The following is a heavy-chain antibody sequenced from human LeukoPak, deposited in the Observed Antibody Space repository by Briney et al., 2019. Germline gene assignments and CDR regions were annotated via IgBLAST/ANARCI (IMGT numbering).Heavy chain of an antibody. V-gene: IGHV3-21*01. D-gene: IGHD1-26*01. CDR3: AGGRARSY. CDR2: ISSSSSYI. J-gene: IGHJ4*02. Sequence: GRSLRLSCAASGFTFSSYGMHWVRQAPGKGLEWVSSISSSSSYIYYADSVKGRFTISRDNAKNSLYLQMNSLRAEDTAVYYCAGGRARSYWGQGTLVTVSS. CDR1: GFTFSSYG.